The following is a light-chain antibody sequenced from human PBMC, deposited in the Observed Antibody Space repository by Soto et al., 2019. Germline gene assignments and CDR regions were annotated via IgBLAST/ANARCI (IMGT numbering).Light chain of an antibody. J-gene: IGKJ2*01. V-gene: IGKV3D-20*02. CDR2: GAS. CDR3: QNFSGA. CDR1: QSVDGKY. Sequence: VLTQSPATLSLSPGEGATLSCRASQSVDGKYIAWYQQKPGQAPRLVIHGASTRATGIPDRFSGSGSGTDFTLSIARLEPEDFAAYYCQNFSGAFGRGTKLEIK.